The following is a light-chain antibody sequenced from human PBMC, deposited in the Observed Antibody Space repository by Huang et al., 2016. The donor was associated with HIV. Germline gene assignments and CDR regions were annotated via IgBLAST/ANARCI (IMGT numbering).Light chain of an antibody. CDR2: AAS. J-gene: IGKJ3*01. CDR1: PIVSSH. CDR3: QQYNDFRST. V-gene: IGKV3-15*01. Sequence: ETVMTQSPVTLSVSPGDRASLSCRSSPIVSSHLAWYQQKPCQAPRLLIYAASTRATGVPARFSGSGAGTEFTLTLSTLQSEDSAVYYCQQYNDFRSTFGPGTRVEIK.